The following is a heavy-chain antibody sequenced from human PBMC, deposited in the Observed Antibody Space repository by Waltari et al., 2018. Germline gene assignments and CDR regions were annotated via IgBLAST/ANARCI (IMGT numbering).Heavy chain of an antibody. Sequence: QVQLQQWGAGLLKPSETLSVTCEVFDDSFSKYYWVWIRQSPGKGLEWIGEINRSGSTNYTPPRKGRVTISLDMSKKQVSLRVTSVTAADTAVYYCAREYSSFEPIFDYWGRGTLVTVSS. CDR3: AREYSSFEPIFDY. CDR1: DDSFSKYY. D-gene: IGHD5-12*01. V-gene: IGHV4-34*02. CDR2: INRSGST. J-gene: IGHJ4*02.